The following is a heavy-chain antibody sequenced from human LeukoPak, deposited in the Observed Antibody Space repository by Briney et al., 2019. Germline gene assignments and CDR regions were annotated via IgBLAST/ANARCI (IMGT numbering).Heavy chain of an antibody. V-gene: IGHV3-21*01. CDR1: GFTFSSYS. J-gene: IGHJ4*02. Sequence: GGSLRLSCAASGFTFSSYSMNWVRQAPGKGLEWVSSIGSSSSYIYYADSVKGRFTISRDNAKNSLYLQMNSLRAEDTAVYYCARVRQPAMVNFDYWGQGTLVTVSS. CDR3: ARVRQPAMVNFDY. D-gene: IGHD5-18*01. CDR2: IGSSSSYI.